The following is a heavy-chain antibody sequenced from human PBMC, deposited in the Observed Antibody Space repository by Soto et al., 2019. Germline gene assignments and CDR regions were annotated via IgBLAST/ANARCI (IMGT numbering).Heavy chain of an antibody. D-gene: IGHD3-3*01. CDR1: GFTFSSYW. J-gene: IGHJ6*02. CDR3: ARERRYYDFWSGYFSYYYYGMDV. CDR2: INSDGSST. V-gene: IGHV3-74*01. Sequence: PGGSLRLSCAASGFTFSSYWIHWVRQAPGKGLVWVSRINSDGSSTSYADSVKGRFTISRDNAKNTLYLQMNSLRAEDTAVYYCARERRYYDFWSGYFSYYYYGMDVWGQGTTVTVSS.